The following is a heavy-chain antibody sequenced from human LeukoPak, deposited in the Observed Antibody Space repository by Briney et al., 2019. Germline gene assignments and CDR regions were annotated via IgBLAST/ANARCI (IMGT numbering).Heavy chain of an antibody. V-gene: IGHV1-3*01. D-gene: IGHD2-15*01. Sequence: ASVKVSCKASGYTFTSYAMHWVRQAPGQRLEWMGWINAGNGNTKYSQKFQGRVTITRDTSASTAYMELSSLRSEDTAVYYCARVLSSGYYYYGMDVWGQGTTVTVSS. CDR1: GYTFTSYA. J-gene: IGHJ6*02. CDR2: INAGNGNT. CDR3: ARVLSSGYYYYGMDV.